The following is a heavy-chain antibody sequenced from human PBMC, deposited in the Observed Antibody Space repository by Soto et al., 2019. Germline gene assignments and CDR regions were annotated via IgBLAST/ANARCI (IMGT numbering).Heavy chain of an antibody. Sequence: SETLSLTCAVSGGSISRYYWTWIRQPPGKGLEWIGYIFYDGSTNYTPSLRSRVSISVDTSKNQFSLELNSVTSADTAVYYCARVMSGYAYGYYDFWGQGALVTVSS. CDR1: GGSISRYY. J-gene: IGHJ4*02. CDR3: ARVMSGYAYGYYDF. D-gene: IGHD3-16*01. V-gene: IGHV4-59*01. CDR2: IFYDGST.